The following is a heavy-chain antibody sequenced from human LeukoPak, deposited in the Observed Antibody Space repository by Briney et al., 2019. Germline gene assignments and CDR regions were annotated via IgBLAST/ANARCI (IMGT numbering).Heavy chain of an antibody. D-gene: IGHD3-10*01. CDR1: GYTFTSYG. CDR2: TSAYNGNT. CDR3: ARDDGGLLWFGELRRVDY. V-gene: IGHV1-18*01. Sequence: GASVKVSCKASGYTFTSYGISWVRQAPGQGLEWMGWTSAYNGNTNYAQKLQGRVTMTTDTSTSTAYMELRSLRSDDTAVYYCARDDGGLLWFGELRRVDYWGQGTLVTVSS. J-gene: IGHJ4*02.